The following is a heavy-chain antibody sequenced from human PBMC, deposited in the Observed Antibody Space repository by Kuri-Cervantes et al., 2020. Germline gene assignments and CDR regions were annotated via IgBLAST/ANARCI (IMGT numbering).Heavy chain of an antibody. Sequence: GESLKISCAASGFTFDDCAMHWVRQAPGKGLEWVSAIGTAGDTYYPGSVKGRFTISRENAKNSLYLQMNSLRAEDTAVYYCARDQRITIFGVVTNYYYYYMDVWGKGTTVTVSS. D-gene: IGHD3-3*01. CDR1: GFTFDDCA. CDR2: IGTAGDT. CDR3: ARDQRITIFGVVTNYYYYYMDV. V-gene: IGHV3-13*01. J-gene: IGHJ6*03.